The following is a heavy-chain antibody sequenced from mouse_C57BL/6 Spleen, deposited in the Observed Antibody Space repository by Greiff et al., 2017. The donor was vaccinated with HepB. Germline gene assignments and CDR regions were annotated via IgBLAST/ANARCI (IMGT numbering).Heavy chain of an antibody. CDR1: GFTFSSYA. J-gene: IGHJ1*03. Sequence: EVKVVESGEGLVKPGGSLKLSCAASGFTFSSYAMSWVRQTPEKRLEWVAYISSGGDYIYYADTVKGRFTISRDNARNTLYLQMSSLKSEDTAMYYCTRDRETPWYFDVWGTGTTVTVSS. CDR2: ISSGGDYI. CDR3: TRDRETPWYFDV. V-gene: IGHV5-9-1*02.